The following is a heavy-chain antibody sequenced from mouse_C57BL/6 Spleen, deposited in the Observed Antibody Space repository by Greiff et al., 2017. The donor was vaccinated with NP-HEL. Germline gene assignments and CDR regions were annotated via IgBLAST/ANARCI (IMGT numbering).Heavy chain of an antibody. Sequence: ESGPGLVKPSQSLSLTCSVTGYSITSGYYWNWIRQFPGNKLEWMGYISYDGSNNYNPSLKNRISITRDTSKNQFFLKLNSVTTEDTATYYCARDGYYGVLDYWGQGTTLTVSS. J-gene: IGHJ2*01. CDR1: GYSITSGYY. D-gene: IGHD2-3*01. CDR2: ISYDGSN. V-gene: IGHV3-6*01. CDR3: ARDGYYGVLDY.